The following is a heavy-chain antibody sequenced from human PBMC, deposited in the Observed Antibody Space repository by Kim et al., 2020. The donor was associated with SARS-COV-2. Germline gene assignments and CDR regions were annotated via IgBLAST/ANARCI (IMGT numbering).Heavy chain of an antibody. J-gene: IGHJ4*02. CDR3: ATVQGSSPDGWSYFDY. CDR2: IYYSGST. D-gene: IGHD1-26*01. Sequence: SETLSLTCTVSGGSISSYYWSWIRQPPGKGLEWIGYIYYSGSTNYNPSLKSRVTISVDTSKNQFSLKLSSVTAADTAVYYCATVQGSSPDGWSYFDYWGQGTLVTGSS. V-gene: IGHV4-59*13. CDR1: GGSISSYY.